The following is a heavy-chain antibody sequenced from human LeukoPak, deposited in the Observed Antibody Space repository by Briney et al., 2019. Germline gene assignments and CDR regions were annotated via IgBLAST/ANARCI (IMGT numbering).Heavy chain of an antibody. CDR3: ASGGGGHCSGGSCFYYFDY. CDR2: IIPIFGTA. Sequence: SVTVSCKASGGTFSSYAISWVRQAPGQGLEWMGGIIPIFGTANYAQKFQGRVTFTADESTSTAYMELSSLRSEDTAVYYCASGGGGHCSGGSCFYYFDYWGQGTLVTVSS. J-gene: IGHJ4*02. V-gene: IGHV1-69*13. D-gene: IGHD2-15*01. CDR1: GGTFSSYA.